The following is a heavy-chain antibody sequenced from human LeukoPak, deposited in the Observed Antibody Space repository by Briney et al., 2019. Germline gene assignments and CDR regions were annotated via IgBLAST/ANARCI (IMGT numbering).Heavy chain of an antibody. Sequence: PGGSLRLSCAASGFTFSSYGMSWVRQAPGKGLEWVANIKQDGSEKYYVDSVKGRLTISRDNAKNSLYLQMNSLRAEDTAVYYCARDRSTDFWSGYYTNYFDYWGQGTLVTVSS. CDR3: ARDRSTDFWSGYYTNYFDY. D-gene: IGHD3-3*01. CDR1: GFTFSSYG. V-gene: IGHV3-7*01. CDR2: IKQDGSEK. J-gene: IGHJ4*02.